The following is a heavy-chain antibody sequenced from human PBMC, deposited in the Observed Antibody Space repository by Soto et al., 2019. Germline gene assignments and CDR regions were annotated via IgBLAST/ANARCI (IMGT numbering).Heavy chain of an antibody. V-gene: IGHV3-33*01. CDR1: GFTFSSYG. CDR3: ARSRLLEYYYGMDV. CDR2: IWYDGSNK. Sequence: GGSLRLSCAASGFTFSSYGMHWVRQAPGKGLEWVAVIWYDGSNKYYADSVKGRFTISRDNSKNTLYLQMNSLRAEDTAVYYCARSRLLEYYYGMDVWGQGTTVTVSS. J-gene: IGHJ6*02. D-gene: IGHD1-26*01.